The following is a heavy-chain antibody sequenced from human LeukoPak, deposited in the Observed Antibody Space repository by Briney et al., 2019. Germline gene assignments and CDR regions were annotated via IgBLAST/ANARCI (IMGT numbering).Heavy chain of an antibody. CDR1: GYTFPGYY. Sequence: ASVKVSCKASGYTFPGYYMHWVRQAPGQGLEWMGWTNPNSGDTNYAQKFQGRVTMTRDTSISPAYMELSSLRSDDTAVYYCARGGTTNGECCLFEYWGQGTLVTVSS. J-gene: IGHJ4*02. CDR3: ARGGTTNGECCLFEY. D-gene: IGHD2-8*01. V-gene: IGHV1-2*02. CDR2: TNPNSGDT.